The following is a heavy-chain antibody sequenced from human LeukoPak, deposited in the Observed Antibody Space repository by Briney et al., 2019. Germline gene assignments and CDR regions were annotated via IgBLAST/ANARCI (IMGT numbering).Heavy chain of an antibody. J-gene: IGHJ6*03. D-gene: IGHD1-26*01. CDR1: GYTLSDYY. CDR3: ARAVGDYMDV. CDR2: INPNSGGT. Sequence: ASGKVSCKASGYTLSDYYIHWVRQAPGQGLEWMGWINPNSGGTNYAQKFQGRVTMTRDTSISTAYMELSRLRSEDTAVYYCARAVGDYMDVWGKGTTVTISS. V-gene: IGHV1-2*02.